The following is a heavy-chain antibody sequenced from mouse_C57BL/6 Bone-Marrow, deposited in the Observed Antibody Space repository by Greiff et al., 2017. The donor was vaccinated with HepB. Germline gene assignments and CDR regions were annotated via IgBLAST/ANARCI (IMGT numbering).Heavy chain of an antibody. D-gene: IGHD3-2*02. CDR1: GYTFTSYW. J-gene: IGHJ3*01. CDR3: ARVGQTAQATFAY. V-gene: IGHV1-69*01. Sequence: VQLQQPGAELVMPGASVKLSCKASGYTFTSYWMHWVKQRPGQGLEWIGEIDPSDSYTNYNQKFKGKSTLTVDKSSSTAYMQLSSLTSEDSAVYYCARVGQTAQATFAYWGQGTLVTVSA. CDR2: IDPSDSYT.